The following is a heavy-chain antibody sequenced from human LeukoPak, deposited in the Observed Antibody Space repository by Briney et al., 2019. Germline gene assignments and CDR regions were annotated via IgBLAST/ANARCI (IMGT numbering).Heavy chain of an antibody. D-gene: IGHD5-18*01. CDR3: ARAGDMVTSQNWFDP. CDR2: INPNSGGT. Sequence: ASVKVSCKASGYTFTGYYMHWVRQAPGQGLEWMGWINPNSGGTNYAQKFQGGVTMTRDTSISTAYMELSRLRSDDTAVYYCARAGDMVTSQNWFDPWGQGTLVTVSS. CDR1: GYTFTGYY. J-gene: IGHJ5*02. V-gene: IGHV1-2*02.